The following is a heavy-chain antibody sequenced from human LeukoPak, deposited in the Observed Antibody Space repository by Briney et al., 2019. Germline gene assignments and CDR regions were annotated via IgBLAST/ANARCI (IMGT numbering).Heavy chain of an antibody. J-gene: IGHJ4*02. CDR3: GRSPLGVAPLDY. CDR2: ISGSGNII. CDR1: GFTVSDEY. V-gene: IGHV3-11*01. Sequence: GGSLRLSCAASGFTVSDEYMNWIRQAPGKGLEWVSYISGSGNIIYYADSVKGRFTISRDNARNSLYLQMNSLRAEVTAVYYCGRSPLGVAPLDYWGQGTLVTVSS. D-gene: IGHD3-3*01.